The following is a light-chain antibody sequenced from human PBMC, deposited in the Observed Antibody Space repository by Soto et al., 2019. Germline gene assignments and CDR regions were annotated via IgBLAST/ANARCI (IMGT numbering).Light chain of an antibody. CDR1: ESVSTN. J-gene: IGKJ1*01. V-gene: IGKV3-15*01. CDR3: QQYYSTPWT. CDR2: AAS. Sequence: EIKMTQSPATLSLTPGERVTLSCRASESVSTNLAWYQQKAGQAPRLLIYAASTRATGIPARFSGSGSGADFTLTISSLQAEDVAVYYCQQYYSTPWTFGQGTMV.